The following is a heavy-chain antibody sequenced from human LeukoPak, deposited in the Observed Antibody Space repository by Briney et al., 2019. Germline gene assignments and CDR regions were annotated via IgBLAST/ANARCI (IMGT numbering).Heavy chain of an antibody. CDR1: GYSISSGYY. CDR3: ARLRDGYNYETPFDY. CDR2: IHHSGST. Sequence: PSETLSLTCAVSGYSISSGYYWGWIRQPPGKGLEWIGSIHHSGSTYYNPSLKSQVTISVDTSKNQFSLKLSSVTAADTAVYYCARLRDGYNYETPFDYWGQGTLVTVSS. V-gene: IGHV4-38-2*01. D-gene: IGHD5-24*01. J-gene: IGHJ4*02.